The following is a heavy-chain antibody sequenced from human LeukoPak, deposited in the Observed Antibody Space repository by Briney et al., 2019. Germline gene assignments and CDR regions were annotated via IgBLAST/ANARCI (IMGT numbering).Heavy chain of an antibody. V-gene: IGHV4-39*07. J-gene: IGHJ3*02. D-gene: IGHD1-26*01. CDR1: GGSISGSSYY. CDR2: IYYSGST. CDR3: ATATPDAFDI. Sequence: PSETLSLTCTVSGGSISGSSYYWGWIRQPPGKGLEWIGSIYYSGSTYYNPSLKSRVTISVDTSKNQFSLKLSSVTAADTAVYYCATATPDAFDIWGQGTMVTVSS.